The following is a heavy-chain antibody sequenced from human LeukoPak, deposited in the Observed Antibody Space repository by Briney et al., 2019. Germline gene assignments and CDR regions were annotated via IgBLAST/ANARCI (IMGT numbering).Heavy chain of an antibody. CDR1: GFTISTYW. V-gene: IGHV3-7*04. Sequence: GESLRLSCTASGFTISTYWMSWVRQAPGKGLEWVANINQDGSKKYYVDSVKGRFTISRDNVKNSVYLQMNSLRAEDTAVYSCARAVAAADSYWGRGTLVTVSS. J-gene: IGHJ4*02. CDR3: ARAVAAADSY. CDR2: INQDGSKK. D-gene: IGHD6-13*01.